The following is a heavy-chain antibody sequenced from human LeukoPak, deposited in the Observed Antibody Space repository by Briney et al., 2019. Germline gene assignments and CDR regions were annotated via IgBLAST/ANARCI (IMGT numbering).Heavy chain of an antibody. D-gene: IGHD5-12*01. CDR2: IRYDGSNK. J-gene: IGHJ6*04. Sequence: GGSLRLSCAASGFTFSSYGMHWVRQAPGKGLEWVAFIRYDGSNKYYADSVKGRFTISRDNSSSTLFLQMNSLKTEDTAVYYCARAFRSTDIRARPLDVWGKGTTVTVSS. CDR3: ARAFRSTDIRARPLDV. V-gene: IGHV3-30*02. CDR1: GFTFSSYG.